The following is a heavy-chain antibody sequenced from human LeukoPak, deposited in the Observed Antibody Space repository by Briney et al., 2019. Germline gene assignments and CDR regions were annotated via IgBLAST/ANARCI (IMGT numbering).Heavy chain of an antibody. CDR1: GDSISSYH. V-gene: IGHV4-59*01. CDR2: IYYTGST. J-gene: IGHJ6*02. CDR3: VRSGPYWNYYGMDV. Sequence: SETLSLTCTVSGDSISSYHWSWIQQPPGKRLEWIGYIYYTGSTNYSSSLKSRVSISVDTSKNHFSLNLSSVTAADTAVYYCVRSGPYWNYYGMDVWGQGTTVTVSS. D-gene: IGHD2-8*02.